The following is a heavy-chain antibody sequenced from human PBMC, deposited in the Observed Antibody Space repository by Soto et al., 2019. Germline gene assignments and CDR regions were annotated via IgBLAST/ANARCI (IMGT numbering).Heavy chain of an antibody. Sequence: QVQLQQWGAGLLKPSETLSLTCAVYGGSFSGYYWSWIRQPPGKGLEWIGEINHSGSTNYNPSLKSRVTISVDTSKNQFSLKRSSVTAADTAVYYCARALGSGSYYNDYWGQGTLVTVSS. CDR1: GGSFSGYY. V-gene: IGHV4-34*01. D-gene: IGHD3-10*01. CDR3: ARALGSGSYYNDY. CDR2: INHSGST. J-gene: IGHJ4*02.